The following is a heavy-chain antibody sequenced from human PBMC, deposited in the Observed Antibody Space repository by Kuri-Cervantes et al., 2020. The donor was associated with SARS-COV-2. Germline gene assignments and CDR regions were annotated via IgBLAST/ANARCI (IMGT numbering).Heavy chain of an antibody. J-gene: IGHJ4*02. CDR2: IYYSGST. CDR1: GGSVSSDTYY. V-gene: IGHV4-61*01. D-gene: IGHD3-22*01. CDR3: ARDWRYYDSSGFYSYYFDS. Sequence: GSLRLSCTVSGGSVSSDTYYWSWIRQPPGKGLEWIGYIYYSGSTNYNPSLKSRVTISVDTSKNQSSLKLNSVTAADTAVYYCARDWRYYDSSGFYSYYFDSWGQGTLVTISS.